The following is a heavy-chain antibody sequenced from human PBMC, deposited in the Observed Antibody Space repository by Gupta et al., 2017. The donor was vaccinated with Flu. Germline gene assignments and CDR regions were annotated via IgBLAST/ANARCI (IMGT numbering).Heavy chain of an antibody. CDR2: SDPSGDST. CDR3: VRGKRYYDFWSGTLGY. Sequence: APGQGLEWMGISDPSGDSTTYAQKFQGRLTMTRDTSTTTVYMELSSLRSEDTAVYYCVRGKRYYDFWSGTLGYWGQGTLVTVSS. D-gene: IGHD3-3*01. V-gene: IGHV1-46*01. J-gene: IGHJ4*02.